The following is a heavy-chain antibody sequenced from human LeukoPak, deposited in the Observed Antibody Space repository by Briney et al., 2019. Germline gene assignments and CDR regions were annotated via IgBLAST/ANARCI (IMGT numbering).Heavy chain of an antibody. CDR3: ARDQGRGRFFDY. CDR1: GFSFSSHG. Sequence: GGSLRLSCAASGFSFSSHGMSWVRQAPGKGLEWVSGISPSGGITYYTDSVKGRFTISRDNSKNTQSLQMNSLRAEDTAVYYCARDQGRGRFFDYWGQGTLVTVSS. V-gene: IGHV3-23*01. D-gene: IGHD1-14*01. J-gene: IGHJ4*02. CDR2: ISPSGGIT.